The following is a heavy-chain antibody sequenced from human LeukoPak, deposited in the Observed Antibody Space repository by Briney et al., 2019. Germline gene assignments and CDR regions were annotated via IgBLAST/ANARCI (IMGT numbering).Heavy chain of an antibody. J-gene: IGHJ5*02. D-gene: IGHD2-2*01. V-gene: IGHV1-46*01. Sequence: ASVEVSCKASGYTFTSYYMHWVRQAPGQGLEWMGIINPSGGSTSYAQKFQGRVTMTRDMSTSTVYMELSSLRSDDTAVYYCARPYCSSTSCYGWFDPWGQGTLVTVSS. CDR1: GYTFTSYY. CDR2: INPSGGST. CDR3: ARPYCSSTSCYGWFDP.